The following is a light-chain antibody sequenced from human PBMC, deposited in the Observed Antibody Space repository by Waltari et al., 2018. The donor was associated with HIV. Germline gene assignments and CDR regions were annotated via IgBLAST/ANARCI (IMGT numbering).Light chain of an antibody. V-gene: IGLV2-23*02. J-gene: IGLJ2*01. Sequence: QSALTQPASVSGSPGQSIPISCTGTSSDVGGYNLVYWYQQHPGKAPKLMIYEVSKRPSGVSNRFSGSKSGNTASLTISGLQAEDEADYYCCAYAGSTTYVIFGGGTKLTVL. CDR1: SSDVGGYNL. CDR3: CAYAGSTTYVI. CDR2: EVS.